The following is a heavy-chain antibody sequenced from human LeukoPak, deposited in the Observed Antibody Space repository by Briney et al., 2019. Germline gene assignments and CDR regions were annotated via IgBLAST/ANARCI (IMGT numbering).Heavy chain of an antibody. Sequence: GGSLRLSCAASGFTFSSYWMSWVRQAPGKGLEWVANIKQDGSEKYYVDSVKGRFTISRDNAKNSLYLQMNSLRAEDTAVYYCARGGRGYSYERPSFFDPWGQGTLVTVSS. D-gene: IGHD5-18*01. V-gene: IGHV3-7*01. CDR2: IKQDGSEK. J-gene: IGHJ5*02. CDR1: GFTFSSYW. CDR3: ARGGRGYSYERPSFFDP.